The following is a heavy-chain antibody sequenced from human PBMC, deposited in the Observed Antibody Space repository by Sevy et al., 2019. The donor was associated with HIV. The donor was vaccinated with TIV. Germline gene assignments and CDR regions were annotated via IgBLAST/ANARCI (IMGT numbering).Heavy chain of an antibody. CDR3: ARGPLYCSSTSCSRDYFDY. CDR1: GGSFSGYY. J-gene: IGHJ4*02. CDR2: INHSGST. D-gene: IGHD2-2*01. Sequence: SETLSLTCAVYGGSFSGYYWSWIRQPPGKGLEWIGEINHSGSTNYNPSLKSRVTISVDTSKNQFSLKLSSVTAADTAVYYCARGPLYCSSTSCSRDYFDYWGQGTLVTVSS. V-gene: IGHV4-34*01.